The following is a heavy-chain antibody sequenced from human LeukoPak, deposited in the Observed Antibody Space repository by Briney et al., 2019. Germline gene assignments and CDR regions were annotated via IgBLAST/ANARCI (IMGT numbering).Heavy chain of an antibody. J-gene: IGHJ6*02. CDR3: TRDLMDYDVSTGLHHYYMDV. CDR2: ISGDGRNI. Sequence: GGSLRLSCVASGFTFSSYWMHWVRQDPRKGLVWVSRISGDGRNINYADSVRGRFTISRGNAKNTLYLQMNTLRVEDTAVYYCTRDLMDYDVSTGLHHYYMDVWGQGTTVTVSS. CDR1: GFTFSSYW. V-gene: IGHV3-74*01. D-gene: IGHD3-9*01.